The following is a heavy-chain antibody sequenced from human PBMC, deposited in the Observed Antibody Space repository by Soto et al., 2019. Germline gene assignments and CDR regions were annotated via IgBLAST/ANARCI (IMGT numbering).Heavy chain of an antibody. D-gene: IGHD2-15*01. CDR2: IYYSGST. Sequence: PSETLPLTCTVSVGSISDSSYFWDWIRQPPGKGLEWIGNIYYSGSTYYNLSLKSRVTISVDTSKNQFSLKLSSVTAADTAVYYCARRGVSSYYSNYWGLGTLVTVSS. J-gene: IGHJ4*02. CDR1: VGSISDSSYF. CDR3: ARRGVSSYYSNY. V-gene: IGHV4-39*01.